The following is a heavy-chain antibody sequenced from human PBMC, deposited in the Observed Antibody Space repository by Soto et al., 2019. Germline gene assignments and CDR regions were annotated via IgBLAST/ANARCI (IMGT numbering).Heavy chain of an antibody. V-gene: IGHV1-69*02. Sequence: QVQLVQSGAEVKKPGSSVKVSCKASGGTFSSYTISWVRQAPGQGLEWMGRIIPILGIANYAQKFQGRVTITADKSTSTAYMELSSLSSEDRAVYYCARSSQRAMGELGYWGQGTLVPVSS. J-gene: IGHJ4*02. D-gene: IGHD3-16*01. CDR2: IIPILGIA. CDR3: ARSSQRAMGELGY. CDR1: GGTFSSYT.